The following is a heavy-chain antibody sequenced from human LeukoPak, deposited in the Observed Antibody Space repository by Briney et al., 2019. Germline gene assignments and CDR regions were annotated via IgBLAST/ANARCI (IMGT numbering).Heavy chain of an antibody. CDR1: GFTFSGSA. D-gene: IGHD1-14*01. V-gene: IGHV3-73*01. CDR2: IRSKANHYAT. Sequence: GGSLRLSCAASGFTFSGSAMHWVRQASGKGLEWVGRIRSKANHYATAYAASVKGRFTVSRDDSKNTAYLQMNSLKTEDTAVYYCARDSEPGPPWRGSTEAFDIWGQGTMVTVSS. CDR3: ARDSEPGPPWRGSTEAFDI. J-gene: IGHJ3*02.